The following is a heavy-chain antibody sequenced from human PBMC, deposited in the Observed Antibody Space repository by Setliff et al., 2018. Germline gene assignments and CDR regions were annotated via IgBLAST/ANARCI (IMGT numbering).Heavy chain of an antibody. V-gene: IGHV3-7*01. CDR2: ITHDGSKT. J-gene: IGHJ4*02. CDR3: AKDSLSGWSAVDY. CDR1: GFTFNTYW. Sequence: PGGSLRLSCAGSGFTFNTYWMTWVRQAPGKGLEWVASITHDGSKTYILDSVKGRFTISRDDSKNTLYLQMNSLRPEDTAVYYCAKDSLSGWSAVDYWGQGTLVTVSS. D-gene: IGHD6-19*01.